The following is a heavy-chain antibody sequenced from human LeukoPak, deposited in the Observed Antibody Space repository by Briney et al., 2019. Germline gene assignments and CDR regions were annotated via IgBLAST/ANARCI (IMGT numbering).Heavy chain of an antibody. CDR3: ARDRNDRYDSSGYFYYFDS. J-gene: IGHJ4*02. Sequence: SETLSLTCTVSGGSISSYYWSWIRQPAGKGLEWIGRIYTSGGTNYNPSLKSRVTMSLDTSKNQFSLKLSSVTAADTAVYYCARDRNDRYDSSGYFYYFDSWGQGTLVTVSS. CDR1: GGSISSYY. D-gene: IGHD3-22*01. CDR2: IYTSGGT. V-gene: IGHV4-4*07.